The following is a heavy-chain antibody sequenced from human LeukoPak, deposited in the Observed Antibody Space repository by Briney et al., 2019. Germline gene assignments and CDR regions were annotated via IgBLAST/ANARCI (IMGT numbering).Heavy chain of an antibody. Sequence: ASEKVSCKASGYTFTSYYMHWVRQGPGQGLELMGIMNTSGGSTSYAQKFQGRVTMTRDTSTSTVYMELRSLRSEDTAVYYCAGSHCGGDCYGSPIDYWGQGTLVTVSS. CDR1: GYTFTSYY. CDR3: AGSHCGGDCYGSPIDY. CDR2: MNTSGGST. J-gene: IGHJ4*02. D-gene: IGHD2-21*02. V-gene: IGHV1-46*01.